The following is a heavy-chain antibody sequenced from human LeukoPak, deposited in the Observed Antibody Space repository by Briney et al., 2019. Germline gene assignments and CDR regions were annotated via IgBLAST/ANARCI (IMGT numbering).Heavy chain of an antibody. Sequence: GGSLRLSCAASGFTFSNAWMSWVRQAPGKGLEWVSSISSSSSYIYYADSVKGRFTISRDNAKNSLYLQMNSLRAEDTAVYYCARDHGDIWGQGTMVTVSS. V-gene: IGHV3-21*01. CDR2: ISSSSSYI. J-gene: IGHJ3*02. CDR1: GFTFSNAW. CDR3: ARDHGDI.